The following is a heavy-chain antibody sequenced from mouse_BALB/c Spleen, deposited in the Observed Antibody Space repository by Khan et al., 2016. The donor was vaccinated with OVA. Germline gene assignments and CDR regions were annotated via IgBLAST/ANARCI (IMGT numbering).Heavy chain of an antibody. CDR3: SRSGYGFGAY. Sequence: QVQLQPPGAELVRPGTSVKVSCKASGYAFTDYLIEWLKQRPGQGLEWIGVINPGSGGTHYNEEFMDRATLTADKSSSTAYMQLSSLTSDDSAVYFCSRSGYGFGAYWGPGTLVTVSA. CDR1: GYAFTDYL. D-gene: IGHD3-2*02. J-gene: IGHJ3*01. CDR2: INPGSGGT. V-gene: IGHV1-54*01.